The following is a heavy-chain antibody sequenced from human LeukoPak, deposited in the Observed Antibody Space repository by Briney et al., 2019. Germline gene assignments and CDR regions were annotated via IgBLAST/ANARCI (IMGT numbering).Heavy chain of an antibody. V-gene: IGHV4-59*08. J-gene: IGHJ4*02. D-gene: IGHD3-22*01. CDR1: GGSINGHY. CDR3: ARHHPGGCETYGSYYYFDY. CDR2: IYYRGTT. Sequence: SETLSLTCTVSGGSINGHYWSWIRQPPGKGLEWIGYIYYRGTTNYNPSLKSRGTISVDTSKNQFPLKLTSVTVADTAVYYCARHHPGGCETYGSYYYFDYWGQGALVAVSS.